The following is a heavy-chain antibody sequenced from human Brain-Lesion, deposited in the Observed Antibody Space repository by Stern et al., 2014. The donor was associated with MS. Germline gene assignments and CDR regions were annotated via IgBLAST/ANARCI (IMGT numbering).Heavy chain of an antibody. Sequence: VQLVESGAEVRKPGASVKVSCKASGCLFRSDDISWVRQAPGQGLEWLGGIIPMTGEAHYAQKFLDRVTITADESTTTTYMDLNSLTSEDTALYYCARHWGTDLWGQGTLLTVSS. CDR3: ARHWGTDL. V-gene: IGHV1-69*01. CDR2: IIPMTGEA. J-gene: IGHJ5*02. CDR1: GCLFRSDD. D-gene: IGHD7-27*01.